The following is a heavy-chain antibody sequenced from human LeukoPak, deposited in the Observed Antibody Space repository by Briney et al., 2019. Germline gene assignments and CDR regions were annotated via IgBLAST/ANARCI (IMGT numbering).Heavy chain of an antibody. CDR3: ARDQRSGWFDP. CDR1: GGSISSYY. CDR2: IYYSGST. Sequence: SETLSLTCTVSGGSISSYYWSWIRQPPGQGLEWIGYIYYSGSTNYNPSLKSRVTISVDTSKNQFSLKLSSVTAADTAVYYCARDQRSGWFDPWGQGTLVTVSS. J-gene: IGHJ5*02. V-gene: IGHV4-59*01.